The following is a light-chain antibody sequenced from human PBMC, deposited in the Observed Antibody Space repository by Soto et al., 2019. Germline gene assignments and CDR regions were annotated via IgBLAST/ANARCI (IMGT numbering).Light chain of an antibody. CDR2: AAS. J-gene: IGKJ2*01. CDR3: QESNSTPMYT. CDR1: QSISRY. V-gene: IGKV1-39*01. Sequence: DIQMTQSPSSLSASVGDSVTITCRASQSISRYLNWYQLKPGKAPKLLIYAASGLQSGVPSRFSGSGSATDFTLTISSLQPEDFATYYCQESNSTPMYTFGQGTKLEIK.